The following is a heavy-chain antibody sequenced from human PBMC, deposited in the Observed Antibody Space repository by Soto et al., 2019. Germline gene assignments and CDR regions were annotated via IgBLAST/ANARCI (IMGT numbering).Heavy chain of an antibody. D-gene: IGHD6-19*01. CDR3: ARSLGWYAIDY. CDR2: MSPIGSV. J-gene: IGHJ4*02. V-gene: IGHV4-4*02. Sequence: QVLLQESGPGLVQPSGTLSLSCVVSGVSIGSNYYWGWVRQPPGKGLEWLGEMSPIGSVHYNQSLKSRVTISSDKSQNQFSLKLNSVTAADTAFYYCARSLGWYAIDYWGQGTLVIVSS. CDR1: GVSIGSNYY.